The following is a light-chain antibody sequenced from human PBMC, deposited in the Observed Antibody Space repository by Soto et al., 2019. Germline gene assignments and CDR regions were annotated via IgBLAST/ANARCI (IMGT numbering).Light chain of an antibody. Sequence: EIVMTQSPATLSVSPGERATLSCRASQSVSSNLAWYQQKPGQTPRLLIYGASTRATGIPARFSGSGSGTEFALTISSLQSEDFAVYSCQQYNNWPVTLGQGTKLEIK. V-gene: IGKV3-15*01. J-gene: IGKJ2*01. CDR3: QQYNNWPVT. CDR1: QSVSSN. CDR2: GAS.